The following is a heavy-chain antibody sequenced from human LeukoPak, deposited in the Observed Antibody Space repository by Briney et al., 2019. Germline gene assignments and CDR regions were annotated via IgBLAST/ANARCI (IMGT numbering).Heavy chain of an antibody. J-gene: IGHJ3*02. CDR2: ISGGSSYR. CDR3: ARDRDKYYYYSSGYYGQAFDI. V-gene: IGHV3-21*01. Sequence: GGSLLLSCASSGFTFSSYAMNWVRQAPGKGLEWVSSISGGSSYRYYAASVKGRFAISRDNAKKSLYLQMNSLRAEDTAVDFCARDRDKYYYYSSGYYGQAFDIWGQGTMVTVSS. CDR1: GFTFSSYA. D-gene: IGHD3-22*01.